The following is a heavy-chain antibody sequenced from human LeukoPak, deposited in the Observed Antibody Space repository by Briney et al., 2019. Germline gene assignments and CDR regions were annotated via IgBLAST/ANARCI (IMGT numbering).Heavy chain of an antibody. J-gene: IGHJ4*02. Sequence: ASVKVSCKASGGTFSSYAISWVRQAPGQGLEWMGRIIPILGIANYAQKFQGRVTITADKSTSTAYMELSSLRPEDTAVYYCASLGAPRDYWGQGTLVTVSS. V-gene: IGHV1-69*04. CDR1: GGTFSSYA. CDR3: ASLGAPRDY. CDR2: IIPILGIA. D-gene: IGHD1-26*01.